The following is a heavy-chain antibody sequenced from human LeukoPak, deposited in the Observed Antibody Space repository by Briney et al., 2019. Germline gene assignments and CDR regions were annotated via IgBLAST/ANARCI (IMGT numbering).Heavy chain of an antibody. CDR2: IYYSGST. Sequence: SETLSLTCTVSGGSISSGDYYWSWLRQPPGKGLEWIGYIYYSGSTYYNPSLKSRVTISVDTSKNQFSLKLSSVTAADTAVYYCARDSSQQLGGVDYWGQGTLVTVSS. V-gene: IGHV4-30-4*01. J-gene: IGHJ4*02. CDR3: ARDSSQQLGGVDY. CDR1: GGSISSGDYY. D-gene: IGHD6-13*01.